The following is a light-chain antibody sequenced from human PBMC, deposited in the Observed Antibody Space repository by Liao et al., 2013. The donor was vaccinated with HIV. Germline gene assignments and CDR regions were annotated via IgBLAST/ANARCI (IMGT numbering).Light chain of an antibody. V-gene: IGLV3-21*01. CDR3: QVWDSNSDHPFYV. J-gene: IGLJ1*01. CDR2: YDS. CDR1: NIGSKS. Sequence: SYELTQPPSVSVAPGKTASITCGGNNIGSKSVHWYQQKPGQAPVLVIYYDSDRPSVIPERFSGSNSGNTATLTISRVEAGDEADYYCQVWDSNSDHPFYVFGSGTKVTVL.